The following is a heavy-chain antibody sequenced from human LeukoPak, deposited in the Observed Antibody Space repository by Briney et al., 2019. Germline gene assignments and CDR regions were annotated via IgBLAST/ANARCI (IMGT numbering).Heavy chain of an antibody. CDR3: VRDKASTSSGDYYYGMDV. CDR1: GFTFSSYS. J-gene: IGHJ6*02. Sequence: GGSLKLSCAASGFTFSSYSMNWVRQAPGKGLELVSSISSSSIYIYYADSVKGRFTISRDNAKNPLYLQMNSLRAEDTAVYYCVRDKASTSSGDYYYGMDVWGQGTTVTVSS. CDR2: ISSSSIYI. D-gene: IGHD6-13*01. V-gene: IGHV3-21*01.